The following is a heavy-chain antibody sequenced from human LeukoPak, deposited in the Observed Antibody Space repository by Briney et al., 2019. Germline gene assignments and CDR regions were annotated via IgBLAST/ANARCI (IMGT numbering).Heavy chain of an antibody. D-gene: IGHD1-26*01. V-gene: IGHV4-59*01. CDR2: IYYSGST. CDR3: ARLPIYSGSYYTVDY. CDR1: GGSISSYY. Sequence: PSETLSLTCTVSGGSISSYYWSWIRQPAGKGLEWIGYIYYSGSTNYNPSLKSRVTISVDTSKNQFSLKLSSVTAADTAVYYCARLPIYSGSYYTVDYWGQGTLVTVSS. J-gene: IGHJ4*02.